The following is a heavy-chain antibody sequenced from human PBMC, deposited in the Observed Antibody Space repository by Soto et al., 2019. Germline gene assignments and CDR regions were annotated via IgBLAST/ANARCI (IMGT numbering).Heavy chain of an antibody. CDR2: ISSSGSTI. J-gene: IGHJ6*02. Sequence: PGGSLRLSCAASGFTFSSYEMNWVRQAPGKGLEWVSYISSSGSTIYYADSVKGRFTISSDNAKNSLYLQMNSLRAEDTAVYYCARDQERIVVVVAAKSTYYYYGMDVWGQGTTVTVSS. CDR3: ARDQERIVVVVAAKSTYYYYGMDV. D-gene: IGHD2-15*01. CDR1: GFTFSSYE. V-gene: IGHV3-48*03.